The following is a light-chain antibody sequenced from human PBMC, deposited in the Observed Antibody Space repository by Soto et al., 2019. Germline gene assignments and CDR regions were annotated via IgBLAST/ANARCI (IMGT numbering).Light chain of an antibody. J-gene: IGKJ1*01. V-gene: IGKV1-5*01. CDR3: QQYNSYAWT. CDR2: DAS. Sequence: DIQMTQSPSTLSGPVGDRVTITCRASQSISSWLAWYQQKPGKAPKLLIYDASSLESGVPSRFSGSGSGTEFTLTISSLQPDDFATYYCQQYNSYAWTFGQGTKVDFK. CDR1: QSISSW.